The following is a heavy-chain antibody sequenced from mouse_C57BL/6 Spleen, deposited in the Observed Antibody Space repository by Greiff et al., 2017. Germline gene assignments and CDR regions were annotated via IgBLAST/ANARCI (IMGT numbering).Heavy chain of an antibody. CDR1: GYTFTSYD. V-gene: IGHV1-85*01. D-gene: IGHD2-4*01. CDR3: ARGDYDDDEGLDY. CDR2: IYPRDGST. Sequence: QVQLQQSGPELVKPGASVKLSCKASGYTFTSYDINWVKQRPGQGLEWIGWIYPRDGSTKYNEKFKGKATLTVDTSSSTAYMELHSLTSEDSAVYFCARGDYDDDEGLDYWGQGTTLTVSS. J-gene: IGHJ2*01.